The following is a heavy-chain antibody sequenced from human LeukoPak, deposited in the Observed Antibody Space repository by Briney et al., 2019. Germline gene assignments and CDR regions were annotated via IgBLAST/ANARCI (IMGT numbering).Heavy chain of an antibody. J-gene: IGHJ5*02. CDR1: GGTFSSYA. V-gene: IGHV1-69*05. CDR3: ARGTTGTTWWFDP. Sequence: VASVKVSCKASGGTFSSYAISWVRQAPGQGLEWMGGIIPIFGTANHAQKFQGRVTITTDESTSTAYMELSSLRSEDTAVYYCARGTTGTTWWFDPWGQGTLVTVSS. D-gene: IGHD1-1*01. CDR2: IIPIFGTA.